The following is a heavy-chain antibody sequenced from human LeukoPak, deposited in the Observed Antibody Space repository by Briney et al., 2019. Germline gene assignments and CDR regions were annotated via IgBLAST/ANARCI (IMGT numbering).Heavy chain of an antibody. V-gene: IGHV4-61*01. CDR2: IYYSGST. D-gene: IGHD3-22*01. CDR1: GGSVSTGGSVSSARYY. CDR3: ATYYDRSGYKLDY. Sequence: SETLSLTCTVSGGSVSTGGSVSSARYYWSWIRQPPGKGLEWIGYIYYSGSTNYHPSLKSRVTISLDKSKNQFSLELNSVTAADTAIYYCATYYDRSGYKLDYWGQGTLVTVSS. J-gene: IGHJ4*02.